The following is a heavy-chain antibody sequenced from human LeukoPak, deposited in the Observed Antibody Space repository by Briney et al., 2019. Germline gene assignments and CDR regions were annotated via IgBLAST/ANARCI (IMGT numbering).Heavy chain of an antibody. J-gene: IGHJ6*02. CDR3: ARLLTYTSTEGNMDV. V-gene: IGHV1-69*04. D-gene: IGHD3-16*01. Sequence: ASVKVSCTASGGTFSTYAIGWVRQAPGQGLEWMGRIIPILGLAKYAQKFQGRVTISADKSTSTAYMELSSLRSEDTAVYYCARLLTYTSTEGNMDVWGQGTTVTVSS. CDR1: GGTFSTYA. CDR2: IIPILGLA.